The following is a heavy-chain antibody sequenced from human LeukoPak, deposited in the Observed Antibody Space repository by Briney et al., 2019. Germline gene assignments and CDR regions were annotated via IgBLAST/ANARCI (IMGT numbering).Heavy chain of an antibody. CDR3: ARDFGYCSGGSCYSAAFDI. D-gene: IGHD2-15*01. CDR2: INSDGSST. V-gene: IGHV3-74*01. Sequence: GGSLRLSCLASGFTFSTYSLSWVRQAPGKGLVWVSRINSDGSSTSYADSVKGRFTISRDNAKNTLYLQMNSLRAEDTAVYYCARDFGYCSGGSCYSAAFDIWGQGTMVTVSS. J-gene: IGHJ3*02. CDR1: GFTFSTYS.